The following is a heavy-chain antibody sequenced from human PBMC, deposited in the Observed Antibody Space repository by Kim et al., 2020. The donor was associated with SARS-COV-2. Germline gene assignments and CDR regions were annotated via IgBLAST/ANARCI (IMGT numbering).Heavy chain of an antibody. CDR2: ISANGDTT. Sequence: GGSLRLSCAASGFTFSSYAMNWVRQAPGKGLEWVSGISANGDTTDYADSVKGLFTISRDNSKNMLYLQMSSLRAEDTALYYCAKRAVAGTGRAFDVWGQGTMVTVSS. D-gene: IGHD6-19*01. V-gene: IGHV3-23*01. J-gene: IGHJ3*01. CDR3: AKRAVAGTGRAFDV. CDR1: GFTFSSYA.